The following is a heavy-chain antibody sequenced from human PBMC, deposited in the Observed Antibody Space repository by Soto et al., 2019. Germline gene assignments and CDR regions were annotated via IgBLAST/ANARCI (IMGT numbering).Heavy chain of an antibody. V-gene: IGHV1-18*01. J-gene: IGHJ6*02. CDR1: GYTFTSYG. CDR2: ISAYNGNT. D-gene: IGHD2-15*01. CDR3: ARSGVAAISYYYYYGMDV. Sequence: ASVKVSCKASGYTFTSYGISWVRQAPGQGLEWMGWISAYNGNTNYAQKLQGRVTMTTDTSTSTAYMELRSLRSDDTAVYYCARSGVAAISYYYYYGMDVWGQGTTVTVSS.